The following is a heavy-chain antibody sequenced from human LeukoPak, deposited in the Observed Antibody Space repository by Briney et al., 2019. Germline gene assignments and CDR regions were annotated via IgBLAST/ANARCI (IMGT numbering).Heavy chain of an antibody. CDR2: IKEDGSEK. Sequence: GGSLRLSCAASGFTFSVYWMSWVRQAPGKGLEWVANIKEDGSEKFYADSVKGRFTISRDNAKNSLYLQMNSLRAEDTAVYYCAVDSGGWYKGYWGQGALVTVSS. CDR1: GFTFSVYW. D-gene: IGHD6-19*01. V-gene: IGHV3-7*01. CDR3: AVDSGGWYKGY. J-gene: IGHJ4*02.